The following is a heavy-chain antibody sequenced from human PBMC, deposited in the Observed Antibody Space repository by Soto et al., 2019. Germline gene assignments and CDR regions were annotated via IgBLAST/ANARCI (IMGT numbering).Heavy chain of an antibody. Sequence: TSETLSLTCTVSGGSVSSGSYYWSWIRQPPGKGLEWIGYIYYSGSTYYNPSLKSRVTISVDTSKNQFSLKLSSVTAADTAVYYCASGTAAGTYGVDVWGQGTTVTVSS. D-gene: IGHD6-13*01. V-gene: IGHV4-61*01. CDR3: ASGTAAGTYGVDV. CDR2: IYYSGST. J-gene: IGHJ6*02. CDR1: GGSVSSGSYY.